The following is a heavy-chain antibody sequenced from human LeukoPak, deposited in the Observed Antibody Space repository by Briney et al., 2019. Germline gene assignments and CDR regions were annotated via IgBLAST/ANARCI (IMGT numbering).Heavy chain of an antibody. J-gene: IGHJ4*02. Sequence: GSLRLSCAAPGFTFSNFWIYWVRHPPGKGLVWVSRIKSDGSETIYADSVKGRFTISRDNAKNTLYLQMDSLRAEDTAVYYCARVRMGDDFNPFDYWGQGTLVTVSS. CDR2: IKSDGSET. V-gene: IGHV3-74*01. CDR1: GFTFSNFW. CDR3: ARVRMGDDFNPFDY. D-gene: IGHD3-16*01.